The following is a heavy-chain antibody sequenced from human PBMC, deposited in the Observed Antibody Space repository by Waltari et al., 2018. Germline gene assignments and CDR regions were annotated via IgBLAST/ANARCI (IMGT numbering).Heavy chain of an antibody. CDR2: VDPEEGET. J-gene: IGHJ4*02. CDR1: GYTFTDYY. CDR3: ARDRRPYDVLTGYPGGY. Sequence: EVQLVQSGAEVKKPGATVKISCKVSGYTFTDYYMHWVQQAPGKGLEWMGLVDPEEGETRYAEKFQGRVTITADTSTSSVYMELSRLRSDDTAVYYWARDRRPYDVLTGYPGGYWGQGTLVTVSS. V-gene: IGHV1-69-2*01. D-gene: IGHD3-9*01.